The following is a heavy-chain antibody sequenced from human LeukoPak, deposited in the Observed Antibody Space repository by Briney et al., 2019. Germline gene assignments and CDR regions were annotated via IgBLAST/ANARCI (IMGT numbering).Heavy chain of an antibody. J-gene: IGHJ4*02. V-gene: IGHV4-34*01. CDR3: ASSRAATSIDY. CDR1: GGSFSGYY. D-gene: IGHD6-25*01. CDR2: INHSGST. Sequence: SETLSLTCAVYGGSFSGYYWSWIRQPPGKGLEWIGEINHSGSTSYNPSLKSRVTISVDTSKNQFSLKLSSVTAADTAVYYCASSRAATSIDYWGQGTLVTVSS.